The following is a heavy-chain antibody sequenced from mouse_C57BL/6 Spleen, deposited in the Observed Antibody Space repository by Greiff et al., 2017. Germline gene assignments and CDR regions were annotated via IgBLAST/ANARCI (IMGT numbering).Heavy chain of an antibody. J-gene: IGHJ2*01. CDR1: GFTFTVYY. V-gene: IGHV7-3*01. D-gene: IGHD1-1*01. CDR3: ARLGGSRVYSFDY. Sequence: EVQRVESGGGLVQPGGSLSLSCAASGFTFTVYYMSWVRQPPGKALEWLGFIRNKANGYTTDDSASVKGRFTISRANSQSILYLQMHALGAEDSATSYIARLGGSRVYSFDYWGQGTTLTVSS. CDR2: IRNKANGYTT.